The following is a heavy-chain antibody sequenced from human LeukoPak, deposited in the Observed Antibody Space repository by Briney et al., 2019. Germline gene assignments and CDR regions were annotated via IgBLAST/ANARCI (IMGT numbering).Heavy chain of an antibody. Sequence: GGSLRLSCAASGFTFRSYDMHWVRQAPGEGLEWVAVISYDGSNKYYADSVKGRFTISRDNSKNTLYLQMNSLRAEDTAVYYCARWANYYDSSGYYSYYYYGMDVWGQGTTVTVSS. V-gene: IGHV3-30*19. CDR2: ISYDGSNK. D-gene: IGHD3-22*01. J-gene: IGHJ6*02. CDR3: ARWANYYDSSGYYSYYYYGMDV. CDR1: GFTFRSYD.